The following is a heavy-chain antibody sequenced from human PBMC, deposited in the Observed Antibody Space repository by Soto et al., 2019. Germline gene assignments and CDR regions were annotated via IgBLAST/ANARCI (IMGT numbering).Heavy chain of an antibody. CDR1: GYTFTIYS. CDR3: ARDPSRVYGMDYYYYYMDV. V-gene: IGHV1-3*01. D-gene: IGHD2-8*01. CDR2: INAGNGNT. Sequence: GASVKVSCKASGYTFTIYSMHWVRQAPGQRLEWMGWINAGNGNTKYSQKFQGRVTITRDTSASTAYMELSSLRSEDTAVYYCARDPSRVYGMDYYYYYMDVWGKGTTVTVSS. J-gene: IGHJ6*03.